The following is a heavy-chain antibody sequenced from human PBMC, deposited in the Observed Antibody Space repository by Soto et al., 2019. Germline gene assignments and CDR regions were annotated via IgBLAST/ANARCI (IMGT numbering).Heavy chain of an antibody. CDR3: TRRGDYGGNGKFDY. CDR1: GFTFGDYA. D-gene: IGHD4-17*01. CDR2: IRSKAYGGTT. Sequence: GGSLRLSCTASGFTFGDYAMSWVRQAPGKGLEWVGFIRSKAYGGTTEYAASVKGRFTISRDDSKSIAYLQMNSLKTEDTAVYYCTRRGDYGGNGKFDYWGQGTLVTVYS. J-gene: IGHJ4*02. V-gene: IGHV3-49*04.